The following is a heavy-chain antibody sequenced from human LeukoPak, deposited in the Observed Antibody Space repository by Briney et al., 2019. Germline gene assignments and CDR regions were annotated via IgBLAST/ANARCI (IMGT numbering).Heavy chain of an antibody. V-gene: IGHV3-33*06. CDR3: AKGGYSGYDWGPFDY. CDR2: IWYDGSNK. J-gene: IGHJ4*02. Sequence: GGSLRLSCAGSGFTFSSYGTHWVRQAPGKGLEWVAVIWYDGSNKYYADSVKGRFTISRDNSKNTLYLQMNSLRAEDTAVYYCAKGGYSGYDWGPFDYWGQGTLVTVSS. D-gene: IGHD5-12*01. CDR1: GFTFSSYG.